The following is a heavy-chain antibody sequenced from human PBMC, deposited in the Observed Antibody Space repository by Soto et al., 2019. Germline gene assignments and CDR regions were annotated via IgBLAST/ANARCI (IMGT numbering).Heavy chain of an antibody. J-gene: IGHJ5*02. CDR1: GFTFRNFE. CDR3: ARDSIAAPNWFDP. D-gene: IGHD6-6*01. CDR2: ISSSGSKT. V-gene: IGHV3-48*03. Sequence: DVQLVESGGGMVQPGGSLRLSCAASGFTFRNFEMNWVRQVPGKGLEWLSYISSSGSKTFYSESVKGRFTISRDNIEDSLFLQMNNLRGEDTGIYFCARDSIAAPNWFDPWGQGTRVIVSS.